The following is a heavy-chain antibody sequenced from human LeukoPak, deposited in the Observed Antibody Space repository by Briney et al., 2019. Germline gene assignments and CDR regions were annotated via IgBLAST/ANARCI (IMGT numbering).Heavy chain of an antibody. CDR2: IYYSGST. Sequence: SETLSLTCTVSGGSISSSSHYWGWIRQPPGKGLEWIGSIYYSGSTYYNPSLKSRVTISVDTSKNQFSLKLSSVTAADTAVYYCARHYYDSSGYRSFDIWGQGTMVTVSS. CDR3: ARHYYDSSGYRSFDI. V-gene: IGHV4-39*01. CDR1: GGSISSSSHY. D-gene: IGHD3-22*01. J-gene: IGHJ3*02.